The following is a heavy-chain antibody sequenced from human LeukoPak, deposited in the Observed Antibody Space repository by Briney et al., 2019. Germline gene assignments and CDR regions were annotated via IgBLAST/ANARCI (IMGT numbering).Heavy chain of an antibody. CDR1: GFIFNSYG. D-gene: IGHD6-13*01. CDR3: ARDREFSSSSLFAS. J-gene: IGHJ5*02. V-gene: IGHV3-33*01. Sequence: GGSLRLSCAASGFIFNSYGMHWVRQAPGKGLEWVALIWYDGSNKYYTDSVKGRFTISRDNSKNTLYLQMNSLRAEDTAAYYCARDREFSSSSLFASWGQGTLVTVSS. CDR2: IWYDGSNK.